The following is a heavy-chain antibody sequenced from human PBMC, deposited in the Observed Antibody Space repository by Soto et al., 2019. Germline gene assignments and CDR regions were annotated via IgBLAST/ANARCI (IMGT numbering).Heavy chain of an antibody. Sequence: GSVKVSCKASGYTFTSYGISWVRQAPGQGLGWMGWISAYNGNTNYAQKLQGRVTMTTDTSTSTAYMELRSLRSDDTAVYYCARSIAAAVDFDYWGQGTLVTVSS. CDR1: GYTFTSYG. J-gene: IGHJ4*02. CDR2: ISAYNGNT. D-gene: IGHD6-13*01. V-gene: IGHV1-18*01. CDR3: ARSIAAAVDFDY.